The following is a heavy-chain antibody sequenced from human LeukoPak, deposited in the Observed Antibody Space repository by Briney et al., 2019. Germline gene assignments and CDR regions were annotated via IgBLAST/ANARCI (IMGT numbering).Heavy chain of an antibody. CDR2: IYHSGST. CDR3: ARGTYYSSGYYELSWFDP. J-gene: IGHJ5*02. D-gene: IGHD3-22*01. Sequence: SSETLSLTCAVSGGSISSSNWWSSVRQPPGKGLEWIGEIYHSGSTNYNPPLTSRVTISVDKSTNQLSLKLSSVTAADRAVYYCARGTYYSSGYYELSWFDPWGQGTLVTVSS. V-gene: IGHV4-4*02. CDR1: GGSISSSNW.